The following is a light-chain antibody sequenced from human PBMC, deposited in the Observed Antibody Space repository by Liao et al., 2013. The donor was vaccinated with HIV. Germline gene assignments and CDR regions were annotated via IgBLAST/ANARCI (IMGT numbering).Light chain of an antibody. CDR2: YDQ. CDR1: NIRSRG. V-gene: IGLV3-21*01. J-gene: IGLJ2*01. Sequence: YVLTQPPSVSVAPGQTAVMTCGGNNIRSRGVHWYQQRPGQAPVLVMYYDQNRPSGIPERISGSISGNTATLTISGVETGDEADYYCQAWDSGSYVVFGGGTKLTVL. CDR3: QAWDSGSYVV.